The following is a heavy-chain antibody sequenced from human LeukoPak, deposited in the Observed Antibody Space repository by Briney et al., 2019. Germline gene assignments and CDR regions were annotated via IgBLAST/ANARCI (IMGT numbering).Heavy chain of an antibody. CDR2: ISGGGGST. D-gene: IGHD2-2*01. V-gene: IGHV3-23*01. CDR1: GFTFSSYA. Sequence: GGSLRLSCAASGFTFSSYAMSWVRQAPGKGLEWVSAISGGGGSTYYADSVKGRFTISRDNSQNTMVLQVKSLKVEDTAVYYCAKLVGGATVSAASFPKPTLNWFDPWGQGTLVTVSS. CDR3: AKLVGGATVSAASFPKPTLNWFDP. J-gene: IGHJ5*02.